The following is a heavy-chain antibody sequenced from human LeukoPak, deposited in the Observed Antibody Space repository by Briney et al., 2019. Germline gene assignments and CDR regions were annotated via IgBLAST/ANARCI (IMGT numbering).Heavy chain of an antibody. CDR1: GYTLTELS. CDR3: ALQTVIFGVVTPFDY. D-gene: IGHD3-3*01. Sequence: ATVKVSCKVSGYTLTELSMHWVRQAPGKGLEWMGGFDPEDGETIYAQKFQGRVTMTEDTSTDTAYMELSSLRSEDTAVYYCALQTVIFGVVTPFDYWGQGTLVTVSS. V-gene: IGHV1-24*01. CDR2: FDPEDGET. J-gene: IGHJ4*02.